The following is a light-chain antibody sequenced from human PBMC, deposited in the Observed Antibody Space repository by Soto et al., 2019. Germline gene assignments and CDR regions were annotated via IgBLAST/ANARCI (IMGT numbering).Light chain of an antibody. Sequence: DIVMTQSPLSLPVTPGEPASISCRSSQSLLHSNGYNYLDWYLQKPGQSPQLLIYLGSNRASGVPDRFSGSGSGTDFTLKISRVEAEYVGVYYCMQALQTRWTFGQGTKVEI. J-gene: IGKJ1*01. CDR3: MQALQTRWT. CDR2: LGS. V-gene: IGKV2-28*01. CDR1: QSLLHSNGYNY.